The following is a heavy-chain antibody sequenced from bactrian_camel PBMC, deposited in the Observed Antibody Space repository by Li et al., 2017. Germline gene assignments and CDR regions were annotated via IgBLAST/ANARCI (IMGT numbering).Heavy chain of an antibody. J-gene: IGHJ6*01. V-gene: IGHV3S40*01. CDR2: ISSLSITT. Sequence: QLVESGGGSVQVGGSLRLSCVASGGIGDSTCMGWFRQAPGKGLEWVSAISSLSITTYYGDSMKGRFTISRDNAKNTVYLQMNSLKPEDTAVYYCVRDGGSATIVPADFGYWGQGTQVTV. D-gene: IGHD1*01. CDR3: VRDGGSATIVPADFGY. CDR1: GGIGDSTC.